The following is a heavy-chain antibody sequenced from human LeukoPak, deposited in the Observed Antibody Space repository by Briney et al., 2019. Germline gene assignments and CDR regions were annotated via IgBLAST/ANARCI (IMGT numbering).Heavy chain of an antibody. CDR3: ARVDSGELSLSETFDY. D-gene: IGHD4-17*01. CDR1: GFTFSSYE. V-gene: IGHV3-48*03. J-gene: IGHJ4*02. Sequence: PGGSLRLSCAASGFTFSSYEMNWVRQAPGKGLEGVSYISSSGSTIYYADSVKGRFTISRDNAKNSLYLQMNSLRAEDTAVYYCARVDSGELSLSETFDYWGQGTLVIVSS. CDR2: ISSSGSTI.